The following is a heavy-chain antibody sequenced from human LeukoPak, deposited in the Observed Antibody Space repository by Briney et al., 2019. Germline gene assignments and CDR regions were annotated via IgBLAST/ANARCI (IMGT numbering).Heavy chain of an antibody. CDR2: IKQDGTET. CDR3: ARGDSGWGGGDAFHI. CDR1: GLTFSSYW. D-gene: IGHD3-10*01. V-gene: IGHV3-7*01. J-gene: IGHJ3*02. Sequence: GGSLRLSCAASGLTFSSYWMSWVRQAPGKGPEWVASIKQDGTETYYGDSVKGRFTISRDNAKNSLYLQMNSLRVDDTAMYYCARGDSGWGGGDAFHIWGQGTMVTVSS.